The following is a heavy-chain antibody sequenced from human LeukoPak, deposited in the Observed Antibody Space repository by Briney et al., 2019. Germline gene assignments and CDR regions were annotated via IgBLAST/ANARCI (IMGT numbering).Heavy chain of an antibody. J-gene: IGHJ4*02. CDR1: GGSISSYY. D-gene: IGHD3-3*01. CDR3: ASANYDFWSGYYTGPFDY. CDR2: TYYSGST. V-gene: IGHV4-59*01. Sequence: SETLSLTCTVSGGSISSYYWSWIRQPPGKGLEWIGYTYYSGSTNYNPSLKSRVTISVDTTKNQFCLKLSSVTAADTAVYYCASANYDFWSGYYTGPFDYWGQGTLVTVS.